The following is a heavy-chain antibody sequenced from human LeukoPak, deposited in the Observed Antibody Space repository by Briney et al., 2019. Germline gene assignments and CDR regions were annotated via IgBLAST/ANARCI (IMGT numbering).Heavy chain of an antibody. J-gene: IGHJ5*02. D-gene: IGHD3-16*01. Sequence: SPTLSLTCTVAGGSISSGDYYWSWIRQPPGKGLEWIGYIYYSGSTYYNPSLKSRVTISVDTSKNQFSLKLSSVTAADTAVYYCARDLGGQDTGERFDPCGQGTLVTVSS. CDR2: IYYSGST. CDR1: GGSISSGDYY. V-gene: IGHV4-30-4*08. CDR3: ARDLGGQDTGERFDP.